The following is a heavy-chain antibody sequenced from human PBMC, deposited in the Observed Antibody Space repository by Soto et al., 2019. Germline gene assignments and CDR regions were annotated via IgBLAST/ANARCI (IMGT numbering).Heavy chain of an antibody. V-gene: IGHV3-23*01. D-gene: IGHD6-19*01. CDR1: GFTSN. J-gene: IGHJ4*02. Sequence: EVQILESGGALIQPGGSLRLSCAASGFTSNMTWVRQAPGKGLEWVSASDFSGRLTYYADSVKGRFTIFRDTSVNTLFLQMNSLRTEDTAVYYCANILVGQWLVPGGYWGPGTLVTVSS. CDR2: SDFSGRLT. CDR3: ANILVGQWLVPGGY.